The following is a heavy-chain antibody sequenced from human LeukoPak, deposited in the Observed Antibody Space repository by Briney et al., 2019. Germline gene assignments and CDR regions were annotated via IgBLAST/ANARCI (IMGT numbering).Heavy chain of an antibody. V-gene: IGHV3-21*01. D-gene: IGHD3-22*01. CDR2: ISSSSSYI. CDR3: ARDVSYHYYDSSGYYYGGGFDY. CDR1: GFTFSSYS. Sequence: GGSLRLSCAASGFTFSSYSMNWVRQAPGKGLEWVSSISSSSSYIYYADSVKGRFTISRDNAKNSLYLQMNSLRAEDTAVYYCARDVSYHYYDSSGYYYGGGFDYWGQGTLVTVSS. J-gene: IGHJ4*02.